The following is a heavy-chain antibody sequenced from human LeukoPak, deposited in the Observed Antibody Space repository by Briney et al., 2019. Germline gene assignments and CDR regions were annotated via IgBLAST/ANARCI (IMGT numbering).Heavy chain of an antibody. J-gene: IGHJ4*02. V-gene: IGHV3-30-3*01. D-gene: IGHD2-2*03. CDR2: ISYDGSNK. Sequence: GGSLRLSCAASGFTFSSYAMHWVRQAPGKGLEWVAVISYDGSNKYYADSVKGRFTISRDNAKNSLYLQMNSLRAEDTAVYYCARTILDIVVVPAAIGASYYFDYWGQGTLVTVSS. CDR1: GFTFSSYA. CDR3: ARTILDIVVVPAAIGASYYFDY.